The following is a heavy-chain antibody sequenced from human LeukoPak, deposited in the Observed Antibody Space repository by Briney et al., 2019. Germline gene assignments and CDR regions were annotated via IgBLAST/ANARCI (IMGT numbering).Heavy chain of an antibody. CDR2: MNPNIGDT. D-gene: IGHD1-26*01. CDR3: ARGQSGSYYAFWNDAFDI. CDR1: GYTFNSSD. V-gene: IGHV1-8*01. J-gene: IGHJ3*02. Sequence: ASVKVSCKASGYTFNSSDITTVRQATGQGLEWMGWMNPNIGDTDYAQKFQGRVTMTWNTAISTAYMELSSLKSEDTAVYYCARGQSGSYYAFWNDAFDIWGQGTMVTVSS.